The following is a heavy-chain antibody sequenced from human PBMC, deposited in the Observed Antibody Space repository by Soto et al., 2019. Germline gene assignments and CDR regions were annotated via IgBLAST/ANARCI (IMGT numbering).Heavy chain of an antibody. V-gene: IGHV3-11*06. J-gene: IGHJ4*02. CDR3: ARVPRARWLLLSYVFDY. CDR1: GFTFSDYY. Sequence: NPGGSLRLSCAASGFTFSDYYMSWIRQAPGKGLEWVSYISSSSSYTNYADSVKGRFTISRDNAKNSLYLQMNSLRAEDTAVYYCARVPRARWLLLSYVFDYWGQGTLVTVSS. D-gene: IGHD3-3*01. CDR2: ISSSSSYT.